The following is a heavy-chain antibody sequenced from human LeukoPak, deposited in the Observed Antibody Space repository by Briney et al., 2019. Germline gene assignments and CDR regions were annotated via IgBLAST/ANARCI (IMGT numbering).Heavy chain of an antibody. J-gene: IGHJ6*03. CDR2: IYHSGST. D-gene: IGHD3-3*01. CDR1: GYSISSGYY. V-gene: IGHV4-38-2*02. Sequence: SETLSLTCTVFGYSISSGYYWGWIRQPPGKGLEWIGSIYHSGSTYYNPSLKSRVTISVDTSKNQFSLKLSSVTAADTAVYYCARAVYDFWSGHYYYYYYYMDIWGKGTTVTVSS. CDR3: ARAVYDFWSGHYYYYYYYMDI.